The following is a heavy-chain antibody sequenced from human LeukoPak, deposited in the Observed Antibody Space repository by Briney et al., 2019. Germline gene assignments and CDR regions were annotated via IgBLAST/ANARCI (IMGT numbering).Heavy chain of an antibody. Sequence: PGGSLRLSCAASGFSFSDYSMNWVRQAPGKGLEWVSYISRSSSPIYYADSVKGRFTISRDNAKNSLYLQMNSLRVEDTAVYYCARDISSASRGMDVWGKGTTVTVSS. CDR2: ISRSSSPI. V-gene: IGHV3-48*01. CDR1: GFSFSDYS. J-gene: IGHJ6*03. CDR3: ARDISSASRGMDV. D-gene: IGHD6-6*01.